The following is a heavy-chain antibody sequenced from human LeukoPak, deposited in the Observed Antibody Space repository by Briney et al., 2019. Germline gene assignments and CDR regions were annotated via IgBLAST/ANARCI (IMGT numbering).Heavy chain of an antibody. V-gene: IGHV3-23*01. CDR3: AKRALGSFYYFDY. J-gene: IGHJ4*02. CDR2: IGGSGDTT. CDR1: GFTFSSYA. Sequence: GGSLRLSCAASGFTFSSYAMSWVRQAPGKGLEWVSAIGGSGDTTYYADSVNGRVTISRDNSKNTLYLQMNSLRDEDTALYYCAKRALGSFYYFDYWGQGALVTVSS.